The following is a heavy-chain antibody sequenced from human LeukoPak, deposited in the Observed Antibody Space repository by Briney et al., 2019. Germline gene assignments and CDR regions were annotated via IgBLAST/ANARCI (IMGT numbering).Heavy chain of an antibody. V-gene: IGHV3-20*04. CDR2: INWNGGST. CDR1: GFTFSSYT. CDR3: ARVREYSSSSWVDYYFDY. J-gene: IGHJ4*02. Sequence: GGSLRLSCAASGFTFSSYTMNWDRQAPGKGLGWVSVINWNGGSTGYADSVKGRFTISRDNAKNSLYLQMNSLRAEDTALYYCARVREYSSSSWVDYYFDYWGQGTLVTVSS. D-gene: IGHD6-6*01.